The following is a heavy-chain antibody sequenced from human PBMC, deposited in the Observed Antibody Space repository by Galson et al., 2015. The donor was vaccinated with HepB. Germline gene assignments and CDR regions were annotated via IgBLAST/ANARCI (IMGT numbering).Heavy chain of an antibody. J-gene: IGHJ4*02. Sequence: SLRLSCAASGFTFSSYWMSWVRQAPGKGLKWVANIKQDGSEKYYVDSVKGRFTISRDNAKNSLYLQMNSLRAEDTAVYYCARASSFWSGYNYFDYWGQGTLVTVSS. D-gene: IGHD3-3*01. CDR2: IKQDGSEK. CDR1: GFTFSSYW. V-gene: IGHV3-7*03. CDR3: ARASSFWSGYNYFDY.